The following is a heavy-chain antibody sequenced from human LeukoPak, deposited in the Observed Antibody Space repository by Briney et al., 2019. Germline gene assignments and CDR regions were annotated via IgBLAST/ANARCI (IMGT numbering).Heavy chain of an antibody. V-gene: IGHV1-69*05. Sequence: SVKVSCKASGGTFSSSAISWVRQAPGQGLEWMGGIIPIFGTANYAQKFQGRVTITRNTSISTAFMELSSLRSEDTAVYYCARRAVGNSYYYSMDVWGKGTTVTVSS. CDR1: GGTFSSSA. CDR3: ARRAVGNSYYYSMDV. CDR2: IIPIFGTA. J-gene: IGHJ6*03. D-gene: IGHD6-19*01.